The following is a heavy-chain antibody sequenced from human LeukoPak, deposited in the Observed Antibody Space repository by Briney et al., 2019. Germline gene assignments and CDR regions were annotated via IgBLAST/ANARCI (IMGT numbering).Heavy chain of an antibody. V-gene: IGHV4-39*01. D-gene: IGHD6-13*01. J-gene: IGHJ4*02. CDR2: IYYSGST. CDR3: ARHIAAAAKAPFDY. CDR1: GGSISSSSYY. Sequence: SETLSLTCTVSGGSISSSSYYWGWIRQPPGKGLEWIGSIYYSGSTYYNPSLKSRVTISVDTSKNQFSLKLSSVTAADTAVHYCARHIAAAAKAPFDYWGQGTLVTVSS.